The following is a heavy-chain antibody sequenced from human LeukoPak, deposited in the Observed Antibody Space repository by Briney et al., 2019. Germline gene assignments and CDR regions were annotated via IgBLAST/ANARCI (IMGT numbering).Heavy chain of an antibody. CDR3: ARYCGGDCSHPHDAFDI. J-gene: IGHJ3*02. D-gene: IGHD2-21*02. CDR1: AFTFSDYS. V-gene: IGHV3-48*04. CDR2: IDTSSSTM. Sequence: GGSLRLSCAASAFTFSDYSMNWVRQAPGKGLEWISYIDTSSSTMYYADSVMGRFTISRDNAKTSLYLQMNTLRAEDTAVYYCARYCGGDCSHPHDAFDIWGQGTMLTVSS.